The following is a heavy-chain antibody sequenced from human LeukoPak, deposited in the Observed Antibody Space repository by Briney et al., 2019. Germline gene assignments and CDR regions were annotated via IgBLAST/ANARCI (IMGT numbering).Heavy chain of an antibody. J-gene: IGHJ4*02. CDR3: AKALEYSSCFDY. Sequence: PGGSLRLSCAASGFTFSSYGMHWVRQASGKGLEWVAVISYDGSNKYYADSVKGRFTISRDSSKNTLYLQMNSLRAEDTAVYYCAKALEYSSCFDYWGQGTLVTVSS. CDR1: GFTFSSYG. V-gene: IGHV3-30*18. D-gene: IGHD6-6*01. CDR2: ISYDGSNK.